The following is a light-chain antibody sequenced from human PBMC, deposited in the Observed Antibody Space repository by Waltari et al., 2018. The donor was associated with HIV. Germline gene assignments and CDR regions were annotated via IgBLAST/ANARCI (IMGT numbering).Light chain of an antibody. Sequence: QSALTQPASVSGSPGQSITLSCTGTSSDVGSYSFVSWYQLHPGKAPKLIIYEDNKRPSGGSDRFSGTKSGYTASLTISGLQAEDEADYCCWSYAGSSTIIFGGGTKLTVL. V-gene: IGLV2-23*01. CDR3: WSYAGSSTII. CDR1: SSDVGSYSF. CDR2: EDN. J-gene: IGLJ2*01.